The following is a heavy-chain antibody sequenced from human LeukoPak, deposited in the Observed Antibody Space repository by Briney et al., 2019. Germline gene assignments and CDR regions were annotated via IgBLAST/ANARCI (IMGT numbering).Heavy chain of an antibody. D-gene: IGHD6-13*01. CDR2: IYTSGST. CDR3: ARERIAAAGTLDY. Sequence: SETLSLTCTVSGGSISSDSYYWSWIPQPAGKGLEWIGRIYTSGSTNYNPSLKSRVTISVDTSKNQFSLKLSSVTAADTAVYYCARERIAAAGTLDYWGQGTLVTVSS. V-gene: IGHV4-61*02. J-gene: IGHJ4*02. CDR1: GGSISSDSYY.